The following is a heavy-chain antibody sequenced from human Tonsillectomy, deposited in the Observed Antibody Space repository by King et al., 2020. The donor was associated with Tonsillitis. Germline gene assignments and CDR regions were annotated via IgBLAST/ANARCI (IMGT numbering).Heavy chain of an antibody. CDR3: AKAPNRSTYLACHTHMYTRTTIDY. V-gene: IGHV3-30*18. D-gene: IGHD2/OR15-2a*01. CDR1: GFTFSNYD. Sequence: VQLVESGGGVVQPGRSLRLSCAASGFTFSNYDMYWVRQSPGKGLEWVAVISSDGNNQYYADSVKGRFTISRDNSKNTLYLQMNSLRAEDTAVYYCAKAPNRSTYLACHTHMYTRTTIDYGGQGSLVTVSS. J-gene: IGHJ4*02. CDR2: ISSDGNNQ.